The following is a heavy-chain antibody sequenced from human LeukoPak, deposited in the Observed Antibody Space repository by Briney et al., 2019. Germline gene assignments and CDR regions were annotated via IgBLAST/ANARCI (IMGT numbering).Heavy chain of an antibody. CDR3: AKDRSRTVGYPVDS. D-gene: IGHD1-26*01. V-gene: IGHV3-23*01. CDR2: ISGSGGDT. Sequence: PGGSLRLSCAASGFTFSSFAMSWVRQAPGKGLEWVSGISGSGGDTYYADSVKGRFTISRDNSKNTLYVQMNSLRAEDTAVYYCAKDRSRTVGYPVDSWGQGTLVTVSS. J-gene: IGHJ4*02. CDR1: GFTFSSFA.